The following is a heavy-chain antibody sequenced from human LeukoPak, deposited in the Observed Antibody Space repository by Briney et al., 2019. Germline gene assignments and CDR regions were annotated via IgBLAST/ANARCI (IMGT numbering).Heavy chain of an antibody. CDR1: GGSMSSYY. Sequence: SETLSLTCTVSGGSMSSYYWSWIRQPPGKGLEWIGYVYYSGTTNYNPSLRSRVTISVDTSKNQFFLKLSSVTAADTAVYYCARGGIQLWSNNWVDPWGQGILVTVSS. CDR2: VYYSGTT. V-gene: IGHV4-59*01. CDR3: ARGGIQLWSNNWVDP. J-gene: IGHJ5*02. D-gene: IGHD5-18*01.